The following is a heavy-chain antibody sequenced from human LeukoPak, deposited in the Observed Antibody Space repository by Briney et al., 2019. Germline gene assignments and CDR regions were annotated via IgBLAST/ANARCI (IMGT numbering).Heavy chain of an antibody. CDR2: ISGSGGST. CDR3: ANSYKLLFNWFDP. Sequence: GGSLRLSCAASGFTFSSYAMSWVRQAPGNGLEWVSAISGSGGSTYYADSVKGRLTISRDNSKNTLYLQMNSLRAEDTAVYYCANSYKLLFNWFDPWGQGTLVTVSS. J-gene: IGHJ5*02. CDR1: GFTFSSYA. V-gene: IGHV3-23*01. D-gene: IGHD2-2*01.